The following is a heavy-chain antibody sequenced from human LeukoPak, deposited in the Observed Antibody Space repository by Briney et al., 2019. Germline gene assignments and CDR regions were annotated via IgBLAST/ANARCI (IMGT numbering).Heavy chain of an antibody. Sequence: ASVKVSCKASGYTFTGYYMHWVRQAPGQGLERMGWINPNSGGTNYAQKFQGRVTMTRDTSISTAYMELSRLRSDDTAVYYCARGEVVPAASYNWFDPWGQGTLVTVSS. J-gene: IGHJ5*02. CDR3: ARGEVVPAASYNWFDP. V-gene: IGHV1-2*02. D-gene: IGHD2-2*01. CDR2: INPNSGGT. CDR1: GYTFTGYY.